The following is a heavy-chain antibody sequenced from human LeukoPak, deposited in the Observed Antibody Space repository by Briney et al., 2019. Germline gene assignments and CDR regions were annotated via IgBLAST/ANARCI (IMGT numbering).Heavy chain of an antibody. V-gene: IGHV7-4-1*02. CDR2: INTNTGNP. J-gene: IGHJ5*02. Sequence: ASVKVSCKASGYTFTSYAMNWVRQAPGQGLEWMGWINTNTGNPTYAQGFTGRFVFSLDTSVSTAYLQISSLKAEDTAVYYCASTMVRGETNWFDPWGQGTLVTVSS. D-gene: IGHD3-10*01. CDR1: GYTFTSYA. CDR3: ASTMVRGETNWFDP.